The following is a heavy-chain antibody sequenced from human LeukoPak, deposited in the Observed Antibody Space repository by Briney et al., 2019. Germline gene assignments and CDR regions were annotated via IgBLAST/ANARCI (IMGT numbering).Heavy chain of an antibody. J-gene: IGHJ6*02. V-gene: IGHV3-7*02. CDR3: ASQDYYYGMDV. Sequence: SWGSLRLSCAASGFSFSSYWMSWVGQAPGKGLEWVANIKQDGSEKYYVVSVKGRFTISRDNAKNSLYLQVNSLRAEDTAVYYCASQDYYYGMDVWGPGTTGTVSS. CDR2: IKQDGSEK. CDR1: GFSFSSYW.